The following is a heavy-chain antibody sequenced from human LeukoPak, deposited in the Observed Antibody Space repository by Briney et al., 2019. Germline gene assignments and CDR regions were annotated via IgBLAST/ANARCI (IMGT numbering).Heavy chain of an antibody. CDR3: ARHLSIAARPDFDY. Sequence: GGSLRLSCAASGYTFSSYAMSWVRQAPGKGLEWVSSISGSGGSTYYADSVKGRFTISRDNSKNTLYLQMNSLRAEDTAVYYCARHLSIAARPDFDYWGQGTLVTVSS. CDR2: ISGSGGST. J-gene: IGHJ4*02. D-gene: IGHD6-6*01. CDR1: GYTFSSYA. V-gene: IGHV3-23*01.